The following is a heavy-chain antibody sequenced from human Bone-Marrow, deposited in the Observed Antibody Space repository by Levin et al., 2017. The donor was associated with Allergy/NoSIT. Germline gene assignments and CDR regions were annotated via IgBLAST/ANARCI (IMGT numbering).Heavy chain of an antibody. J-gene: IGHJ4*02. D-gene: IGHD2-21*01. Sequence: GGSLRLSCVASGFSFSSHWMSWVRQAPGKGLEWVANINPDGSGKYFVDSVKGRFTISRDNAKNSVYLQMDVLRAEDTAVYYCARDPFCGHDGYTRDYWGQGTLVTVSS. V-gene: IGHV3-7*01. CDR2: INPDGSGK. CDR3: ARDPFCGHDGYTRDY. CDR1: GFSFSSHW.